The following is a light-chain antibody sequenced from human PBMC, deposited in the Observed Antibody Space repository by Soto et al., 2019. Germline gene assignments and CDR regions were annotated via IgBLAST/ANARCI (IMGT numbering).Light chain of an antibody. V-gene: IGLV2-14*03. Sequence: QSALTQPASVSGSPGQSITIFCTGTSSYVGGYNYVSWYQHHPGKAPKLMIHDVSNRPSGVSNRFSGSKSGNTASLTISGLPAEDEADYYRSSYTSSSTLVFGGGTKLTVL. J-gene: IGLJ2*01. CDR1: SSYVGGYNY. CDR2: DVS. CDR3: SSYTSSSTLV.